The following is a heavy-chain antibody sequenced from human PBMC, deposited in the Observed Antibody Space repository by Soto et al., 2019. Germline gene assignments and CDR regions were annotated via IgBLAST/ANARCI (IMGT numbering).Heavy chain of an antibody. D-gene: IGHD5-12*01. Sequence: SETLSLTCAVSGASIGTNNWWSWVRQPPGKGLEWIGEVYHSGTTNCNPSLKSRVTISIDKSKNQFSLTLTSMTAADTDLYYCAVQGRGDFDYWSQGTLVTVSS. CDR2: VYHSGTT. V-gene: IGHV4-4*02. J-gene: IGHJ4*02. CDR1: GASIGTNNW. CDR3: AVQGRGDFDY.